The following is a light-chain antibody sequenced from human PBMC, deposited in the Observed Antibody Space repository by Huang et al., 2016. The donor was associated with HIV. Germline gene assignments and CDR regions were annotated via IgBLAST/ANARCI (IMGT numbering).Light chain of an antibody. J-gene: IGKJ2*01. CDR3: QQYYNTPLT. V-gene: IGKV4-1*01. CDR1: QSILHSTNNKHY. CDR2: WAS. Sequence: DIVMTQSPGSLIVSLGERATIHCKSSQSILHSTNNKHYLAWYQQKPGQSPRLLIYWASGRESGVPDRFSGGGSGTDFSLTISGLQAEDVAVYYCQQYYNTPLTFGRGTKLEIK.